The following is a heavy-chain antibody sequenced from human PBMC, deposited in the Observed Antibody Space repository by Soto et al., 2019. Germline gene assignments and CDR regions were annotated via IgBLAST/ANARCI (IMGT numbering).Heavy chain of an antibody. J-gene: IGHJ4*02. V-gene: IGHV3-33*01. CDR1: GFTFSNYG. CDR3: ARWCYYDSSGYFDY. D-gene: IGHD3-22*01. Sequence: QVQLVESEGGVVQPGRSLRLSCAASGFTFSNYGMHWVRQAPGKGLEWVAVIWYDGSNKYYADSVKGRFTISRENSKNTLYLQMNSLRAEDTAVYYCARWCYYDSSGYFDYWGQGTLVTVSS. CDR2: IWYDGSNK.